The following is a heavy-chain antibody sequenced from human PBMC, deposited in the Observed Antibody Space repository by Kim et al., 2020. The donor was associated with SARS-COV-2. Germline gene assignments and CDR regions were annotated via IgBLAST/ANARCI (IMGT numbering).Heavy chain of an antibody. CDR2: ISGSGGST. Sequence: GGSLRLSCAASGFTFSSYAMSWVRQAPGKGLEWVSAISGSGGSTYYADSVKGRFTISRDNSKNTLYLQMNSLRAEDTAVYYCAKDRWVVGHEAGIGYWGQGTLVTVSS. CDR1: GFTFSSYA. V-gene: IGHV3-23*01. D-gene: IGHD1-26*01. CDR3: AKDRWVVGHEAGIGY. J-gene: IGHJ4*02.